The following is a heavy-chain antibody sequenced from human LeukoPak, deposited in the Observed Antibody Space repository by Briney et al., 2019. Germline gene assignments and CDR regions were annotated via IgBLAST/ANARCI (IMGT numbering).Heavy chain of an antibody. Sequence: GGSLRLSCAASGFTFSSYWMSWVRQAPGKGLEWVAVISYDGSNKYYADSVKGRFTISRDNSKNTLYLQMNSLRAEDTAVYYCAKGGSSWNFDYWGQGTLVTVSS. D-gene: IGHD6-13*01. CDR3: AKGGSSWNFDY. CDR1: GFTFSSYW. V-gene: IGHV3-30*18. CDR2: ISYDGSNK. J-gene: IGHJ4*02.